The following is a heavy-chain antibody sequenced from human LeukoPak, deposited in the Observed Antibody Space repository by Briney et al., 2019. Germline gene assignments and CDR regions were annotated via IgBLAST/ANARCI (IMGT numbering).Heavy chain of an antibody. Sequence: GGSLRLSCAASGSSGTTNYISWFRQTPGKGLEWVSVIFTTGTTYYADSVKGRFTLSRDNFENTVHLQMGSLTAEDTAVYYCAGDRRTSGWYASWGQGTLVTVSS. CDR3: AGDRRTSGWYAS. V-gene: IGHV3-53*01. J-gene: IGHJ5*01. D-gene: IGHD1-26*01. CDR2: IFTTGTT. CDR1: GSSGTTNY.